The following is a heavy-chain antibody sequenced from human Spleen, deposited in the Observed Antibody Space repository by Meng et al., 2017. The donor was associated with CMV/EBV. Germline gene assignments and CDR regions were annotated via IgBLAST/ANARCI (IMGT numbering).Heavy chain of an antibody. D-gene: IGHD3-3*01. CDR3: ARVGRDFGVVIAGTLDC. CDR1: GFTFSDYE. J-gene: IGHJ4*02. CDR2: ISSRGETV. Sequence: GESLKISCVGSGFTFSDYEINWVRLAPGKGLEWISYISSRGETVYYADSVKGRFTISRDNAKNSLYLQMDSLRAEDTAVYYCARVGRDFGVVIAGTLDCWGQGTLVTVSS. V-gene: IGHV3-48*03.